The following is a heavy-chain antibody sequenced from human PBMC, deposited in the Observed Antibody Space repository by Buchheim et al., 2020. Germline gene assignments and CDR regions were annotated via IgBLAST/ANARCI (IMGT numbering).Heavy chain of an antibody. CDR1: GGSISNSDSYY. CDR3: ARHPGIQLRLRAWFDP. V-gene: IGHV4-39*01. J-gene: IGHJ5*02. D-gene: IGHD1-1*01. CDR2: IYYSGSL. Sequence: QQQLQESGPGLVKPSETLSLTCTVSGGSISNSDSYYWGWIRQPPGKGLEWIGSIYYSGSLYYNPSLKSRVTISIDTPRNQFSLKLSSVTAADTSVYYCARHPGIQLRLRAWFDPWGQGTL.